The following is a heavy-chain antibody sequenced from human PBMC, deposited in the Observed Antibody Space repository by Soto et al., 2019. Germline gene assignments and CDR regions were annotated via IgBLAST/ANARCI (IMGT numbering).Heavy chain of an antibody. CDR3: ARSAMGRGVIITYFFAMDV. D-gene: IGHD3-10*01. Sequence: SLKVSRKASGDSFSGYASGWRRHAPGQGLEWMGGIIPIFGTANYAQKFQGRVTITADKSTSTAYMELSSLRSEDTAVYYCARSAMGRGVIITYFFAMDVSGEPTTLTVSS. CDR1: GDSFSGYA. CDR2: IIPIFGTA. V-gene: IGHV1-69*06. J-gene: IGHJ6*02.